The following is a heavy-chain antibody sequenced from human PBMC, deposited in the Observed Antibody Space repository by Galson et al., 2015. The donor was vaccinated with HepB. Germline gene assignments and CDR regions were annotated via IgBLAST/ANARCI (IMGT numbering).Heavy chain of an antibody. Sequence: ETLSLTCTVSGGSISSSSYYWGWIRQPPGKGLEWIGEINHSGSTNYNPSLKSRVTISVDTSKNQFSLKLSSVTAADTAVYYCARGLKGRGGSCHFQHWGQGTLVTVSS. J-gene: IGHJ1*01. D-gene: IGHD2-15*01. V-gene: IGHV4-39*07. CDR2: INHSGST. CDR3: ARGLKGRGGSCHFQH. CDR1: GGSISSSSYY.